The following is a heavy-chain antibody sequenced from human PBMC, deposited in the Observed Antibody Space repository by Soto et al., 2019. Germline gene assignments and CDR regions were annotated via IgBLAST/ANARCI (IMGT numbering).Heavy chain of an antibody. CDR1: GFTFSRNA. CDR2: ISYDGTIT. CDR3: ARDGSFWSGYSDY. J-gene: IGHJ4*02. V-gene: IGHV3-30-3*01. Sequence: LRLSCVVSGFTFSRNAMYWVRQAPGKGLEWVALISYDGTITYYADSVKGRFTISRDNSKNTLYLQMNSLRAEDTAVYYCARDGSFWSGYSDYWGQGTLVHVSS. D-gene: IGHD3-3*01.